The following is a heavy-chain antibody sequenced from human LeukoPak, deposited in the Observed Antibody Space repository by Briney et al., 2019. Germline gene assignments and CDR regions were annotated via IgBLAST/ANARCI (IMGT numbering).Heavy chain of an antibody. J-gene: IGHJ6*03. CDR3: ARHVPLRYSSSAIYYYYMDV. CDR2: IYYSGST. CDR1: GGSISSYY. Sequence: SETLSLTCTVSGGSISSYYWSWIRQPPGKGLEWIGYIYYSGSTNYNPSLKGRVTISVDTSKNQFSLKLSSVTAADTAVYYCARHVPLRYSSSAIYYYYMDVWGKGTTVTVSS. V-gene: IGHV4-59*01. D-gene: IGHD6-13*01.